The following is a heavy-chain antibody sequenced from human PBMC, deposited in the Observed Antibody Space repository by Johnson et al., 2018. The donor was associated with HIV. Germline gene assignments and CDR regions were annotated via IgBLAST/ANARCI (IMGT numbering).Heavy chain of an antibody. CDR3: ARRFFPGITVALDAFDI. Sequence: VRQAPGKGLEWVAVISYDASNKYYADSVKGRFTISRDNSKNTLYLQMNSLRAEDTAVYYCARRFFPGITVALDAFDIWGQGTMVTVSS. D-gene: IGHD6-19*01. CDR2: ISYDASNK. J-gene: IGHJ3*02. V-gene: IGHV3-30*04.